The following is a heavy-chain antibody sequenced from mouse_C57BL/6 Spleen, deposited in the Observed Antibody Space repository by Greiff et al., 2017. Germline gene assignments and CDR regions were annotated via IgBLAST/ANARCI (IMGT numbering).Heavy chain of an antibody. Sequence: VQVVESGPELVKPGASVKISCKASGYAFSSSWMNWVKQRPGKGLEWIGRIYPGDGDPNYNGKFKGKATLTADKSSSTAYMQLSSLTSEDSAVYFCAPTVVARGWYFDVWGTGTTVTVSS. V-gene: IGHV1-82*01. CDR2: IYPGDGDP. CDR1: GYAFSSSW. J-gene: IGHJ1*03. D-gene: IGHD1-1*01. CDR3: APTVVARGWYFDV.